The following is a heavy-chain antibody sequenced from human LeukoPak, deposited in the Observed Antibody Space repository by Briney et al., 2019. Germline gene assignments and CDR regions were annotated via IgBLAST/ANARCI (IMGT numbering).Heavy chain of an antibody. Sequence: KSGGSLRLSCAASGFTFSSYSMNWVRQAPGKGLEWVSSISSSSSYIYYADSVKGRFTISRDNAKNSLYLQMNSLRAEDTAVYYCARDPYDFWSGYYESYYYMDVWGKGTTVTVSS. CDR2: ISSSSSYI. J-gene: IGHJ6*03. CDR1: GFTFSSYS. CDR3: ARDPYDFWSGYYESYYYMDV. D-gene: IGHD3-3*01. V-gene: IGHV3-21*01.